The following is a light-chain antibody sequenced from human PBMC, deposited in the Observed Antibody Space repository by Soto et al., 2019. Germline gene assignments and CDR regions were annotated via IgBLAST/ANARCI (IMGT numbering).Light chain of an antibody. J-gene: IGLJ3*02. CDR3: SSYSSISTGV. Sequence: QSALTQPASVSGSPGQSITISCTGTSSDVGGYNYVSWYQQHPGKATKLMIYEVSNRPSGVSNRFSGSKSGNTSSLTITGLQVEDDADYYCSSYSSISTGVFGGGTKLTVL. CDR2: EVS. V-gene: IGLV2-14*01. CDR1: SSDVGGYNY.